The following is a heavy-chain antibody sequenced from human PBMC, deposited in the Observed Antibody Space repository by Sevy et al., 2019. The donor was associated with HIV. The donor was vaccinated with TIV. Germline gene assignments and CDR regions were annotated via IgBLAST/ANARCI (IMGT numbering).Heavy chain of an antibody. D-gene: IGHD4-4*01. CDR1: GFTFSSYS. J-gene: IGHJ6*03. V-gene: IGHV3-21*01. CDR3: ERERSNRKPYYCYYYMDV. CDR2: ISSSSSYI. Sequence: GGSLRLSCAASGFTFSSYSMNWVRQAPGKGLEWVSSISSSSSYIYYADSVKGRFTNSRDNAKNSLYLQMNSLRAEDPAVYYCERERSNRKPYYCYYYMDVWGQGTTVTVSS.